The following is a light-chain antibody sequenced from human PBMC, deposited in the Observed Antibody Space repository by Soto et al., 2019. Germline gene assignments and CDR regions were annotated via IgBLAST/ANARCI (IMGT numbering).Light chain of an antibody. CDR3: QQNYITPLA. CDR2: AVS. CDR1: QSISSY. Sequence: DIEMTQSPSSLSASVGDRVTITYRASQSISSYLNWYQQKPGKAPRLLIYAVSNLQSGVPSRFSGSGSGTDFTLTISSLQPEDFATYYCQQNYITPLAFGPGTKVDIK. J-gene: IGKJ3*01. V-gene: IGKV1-39*01.